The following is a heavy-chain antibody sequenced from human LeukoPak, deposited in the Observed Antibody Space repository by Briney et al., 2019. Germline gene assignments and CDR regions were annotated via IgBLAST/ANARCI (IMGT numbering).Heavy chain of an antibody. J-gene: IGHJ3*02. Sequence: GGSLRLSCVASGFTFSNSNMNWVRQAPGKGLEWVSSINSRSSYIYYADSVKGRFTISRDNANNSLYLQMNSLRADDTAVYYCARDYNDAFDIWGQRTMVTVSS. CDR3: ARDYNDAFDI. V-gene: IGHV3-21*01. D-gene: IGHD1-1*01. CDR2: INSRSSYI. CDR1: GFTFSNSN.